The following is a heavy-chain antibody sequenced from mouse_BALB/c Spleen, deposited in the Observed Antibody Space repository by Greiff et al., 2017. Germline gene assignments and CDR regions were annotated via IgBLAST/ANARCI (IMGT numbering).Heavy chain of an antibody. CDR3: ARSGNYAMDY. Sequence: EVKVVESGAELVKPGASVKLSCTASGFNIKDTYMHWVKQRPEQGLEWIGRIDPANGNTKYDPKFQGKATITADTSSNTAYLQLSSLTSEDTAVYYCARSGNYAMDYWGQGTSVTVSS. V-gene: IGHV14-3*02. J-gene: IGHJ4*01. CDR1: GFNIKDTY. D-gene: IGHD3-1*01. CDR2: IDPANGNT.